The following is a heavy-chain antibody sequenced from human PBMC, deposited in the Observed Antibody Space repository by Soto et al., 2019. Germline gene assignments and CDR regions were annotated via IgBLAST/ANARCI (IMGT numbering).Heavy chain of an antibody. CDR3: AKGAGYSYADRPIDY. J-gene: IGHJ4*02. CDR2: ISWNSGSI. CDR1: GFTFDDYA. Sequence: GGSLRLSCAASGFTFDDYAMHWVRQAPGKGLEWVSGISWNSGSIGYADSVKGRFTISRDNAKNSLYLQMNSLRAEDTALYYCAKGAGYSYADRPIDYWGQGTLVTVSS. V-gene: IGHV3-9*01. D-gene: IGHD5-18*01.